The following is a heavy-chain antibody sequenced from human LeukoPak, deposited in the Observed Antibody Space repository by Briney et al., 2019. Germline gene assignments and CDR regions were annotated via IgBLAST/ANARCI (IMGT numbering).Heavy chain of an antibody. CDR2: INHSGST. J-gene: IGHJ4*02. CDR1: GGSFSGYY. Sequence: SEILSLTCAVYGGSFSGYYWSWVRQPPGKGLEWIGEINHSGSTNYNPSLKSRVTISVHTSKNQFSLKLSSVTAADTAVYYCARGRRWLQFFFDYWGQGTLVTVSS. D-gene: IGHD5-24*01. V-gene: IGHV4-34*01. CDR3: ARGRRWLQFFFDY.